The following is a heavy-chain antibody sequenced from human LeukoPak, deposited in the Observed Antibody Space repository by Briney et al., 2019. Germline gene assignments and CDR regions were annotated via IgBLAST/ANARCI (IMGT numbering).Heavy chain of an antibody. V-gene: IGHV4-4*07. D-gene: IGHD5-24*01. CDR2: FYASGSP. Sequence: SETLSLTCTVSGGSISSYYWSWIRQPAGKELEWLGRFYASGSPIYNPSLNSRVTMSLDTSKNHFSLRLNSVTGADTAVFYCARQRDGWLFDYWGQGTLVTVSS. CDR1: GGSISSYY. CDR3: ARQRDGWLFDY. J-gene: IGHJ4*02.